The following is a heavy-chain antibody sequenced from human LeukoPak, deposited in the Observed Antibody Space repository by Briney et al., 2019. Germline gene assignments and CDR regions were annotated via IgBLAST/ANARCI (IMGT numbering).Heavy chain of an antibody. Sequence: GGSLRLSCAASEFTFSSYAMSWVRQAPGKGLEWVSGISGSGGSTYYADSVKGRFTISRDNSKNTLYLQMNSLRAEDTAVYYCAREVMSSGFLDYWGQGTLVTVSS. CDR3: AREVMSSGFLDY. CDR2: ISGSGGST. J-gene: IGHJ4*02. CDR1: EFTFSSYA. D-gene: IGHD6-19*01. V-gene: IGHV3-23*01.